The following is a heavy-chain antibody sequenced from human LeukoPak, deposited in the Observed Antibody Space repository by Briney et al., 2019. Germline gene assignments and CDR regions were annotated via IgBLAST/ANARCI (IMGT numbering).Heavy chain of an antibody. D-gene: IGHD3-10*01. Sequence: GGSLRLSCAASGFTFDDYAMHWVRQAPGKGLEWVSGISWNSGSIDYADSVKGRFTISRDNSKNTLYLQMNSLRAEDTAVYYCARDKSRLRARNFDYWGQGTLVTVSS. J-gene: IGHJ4*02. CDR1: GFTFDDYA. V-gene: IGHV3-9*01. CDR2: ISWNSGSI. CDR3: ARDKSRLRARNFDY.